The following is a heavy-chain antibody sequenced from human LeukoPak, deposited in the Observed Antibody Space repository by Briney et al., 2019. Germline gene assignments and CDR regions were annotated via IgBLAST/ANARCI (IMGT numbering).Heavy chain of an antibody. V-gene: IGHV3-74*01. D-gene: IGHD3-9*01. Sequence: GGSLRPSCAASGFTFSSYWMHWVRQAPGKGLVWVSRINSDGSSTSYADSVKGRFTISRDNAKNTLYLQMNSLRAEDTAVYYCARVGGYYDILTGYLGYYYYYYGMDVWGQGTTVTVSS. J-gene: IGHJ6*02. CDR1: GFTFSSYW. CDR2: INSDGSST. CDR3: ARVGGYYDILTGYLGYYYYYYGMDV.